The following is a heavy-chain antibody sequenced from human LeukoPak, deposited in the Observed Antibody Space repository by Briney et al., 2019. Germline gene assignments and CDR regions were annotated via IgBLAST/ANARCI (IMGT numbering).Heavy chain of an antibody. CDR3: AKRRGSSWPFDY. J-gene: IGHJ4*02. D-gene: IGHD6-13*01. CDR1: GFTFSSYA. CDR2: ISGSGGST. Sequence: GGSLRLSCAASGFTFSSYAMSWVRQAPGEGLEWGSAISGSGGSTYYADSVKGRFPISRDNSKNTLYLQMNSLRAEDTAVYYCAKRRGSSWPFDYWGQGTLVTVSS. V-gene: IGHV3-23*01.